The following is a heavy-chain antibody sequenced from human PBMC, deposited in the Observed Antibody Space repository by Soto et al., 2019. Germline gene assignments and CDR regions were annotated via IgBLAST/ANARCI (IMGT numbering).Heavy chain of an antibody. CDR2: ISGSGGST. CDR3: AKDVLRFLEWLLWGAFDT. J-gene: IGHJ3*02. Sequence: QAPGKGLEWVSAISGSGGSTYYADSVKGRFTISRDNSKNTLYLQMNSLRAEDTAVYYSAKDVLRFLEWLLWGAFDTWGQGTMVTVSS. V-gene: IGHV3-23*01. D-gene: IGHD3-3*01.